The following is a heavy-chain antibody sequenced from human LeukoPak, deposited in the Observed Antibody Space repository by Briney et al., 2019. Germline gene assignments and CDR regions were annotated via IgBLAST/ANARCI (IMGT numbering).Heavy chain of an antibody. CDR2: LGSKADNFAT. CDR1: GFTFGDST. J-gene: IGHJ4*02. V-gene: IGHV3-73*01. Sequence: GGSLKLSCAASGFTFGDSTFHWVRQASGKGLAWVGRLGSKADNFATTYSASVKGSVTISREEAKTTVYLQMNSLKTEDTDVYYCLRYYYDSSGYPYLGYWGQGTLVTVSS. CDR3: LRYYYDSSGYPYLGY. D-gene: IGHD3-22*01.